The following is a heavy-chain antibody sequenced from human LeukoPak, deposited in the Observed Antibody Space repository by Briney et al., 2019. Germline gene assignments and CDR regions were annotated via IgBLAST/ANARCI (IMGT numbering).Heavy chain of an antibody. J-gene: IGHJ4*02. CDR1: GYTFTSSA. V-gene: IGHV7-4-1*02. D-gene: IGHD6-19*01. CDR3: ATDLKKGDSGCFDY. Sequence: ASVKVSCKASGYTFTSSALNWVRQAPGQGLEWMGWINTNTGNPTYAQGFTGRFVFSLDTSVSTAYLHLSSLEAEDTAIYYCATDLKKGDSGCFDYWGQGTLVTVSS. CDR2: INTNTGNP.